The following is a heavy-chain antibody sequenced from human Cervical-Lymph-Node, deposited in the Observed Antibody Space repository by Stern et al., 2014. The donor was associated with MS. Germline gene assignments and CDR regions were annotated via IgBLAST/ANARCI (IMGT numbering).Heavy chain of an antibody. CDR3: ARPGETPAAPPRLGDFKI. V-gene: IGHV4-30-4*01. CDR1: GGSISSGDYY. D-gene: IGHD2-2*01. Sequence: QVQLHESGPGLVKPSQTLSLTCTISGGSISSGDYYWGWIRQYPGQGLEWLGHIHHSGSTYYNPTLKCRFIISVDTSKNQFSLKLSSVTVADTAVYYCARPGETPAAPPRLGDFKILGQGTIVTVSS. CDR2: IHHSGST. J-gene: IGHJ3*02.